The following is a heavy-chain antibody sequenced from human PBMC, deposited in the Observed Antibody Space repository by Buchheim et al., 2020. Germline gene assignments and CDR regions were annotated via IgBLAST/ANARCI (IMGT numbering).Heavy chain of an antibody. CDR2: ISYDGSNK. J-gene: IGHJ4*02. CDR3: ARTAVLRLLEWLLSS. D-gene: IGHD3-3*01. Sequence: QVQLVESGGGVVQPGRSLRLSCAASGFTFSRYAIHWVRQAPGKGLEWVAVISYDGSNKYYADSVKGRFTISSGNSKNPMLLQMNSLRAEDTAVYYCARTAVLRLLEWLLSSWGQGTL. V-gene: IGHV3-30-3*01. CDR1: GFTFSRYA.